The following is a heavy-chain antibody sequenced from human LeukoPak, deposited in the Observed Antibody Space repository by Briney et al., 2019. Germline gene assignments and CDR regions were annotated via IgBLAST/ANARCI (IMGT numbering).Heavy chain of an antibody. V-gene: IGHV3-21*01. J-gene: IGHJ4*02. CDR2: ISSSSSYI. Sequence: PGGSLRLSCAASGFTFSSYSVNWVRQAPGKGLEWVSSISSSSSYIYYADSVKGRFTISRDNSKNTLYLQMNSLRAEDTAVYYCARENTRGGPSSNFDYWGQGTLVTVSS. D-gene: IGHD3-16*01. CDR1: GFTFSSYS. CDR3: ARENTRGGPSSNFDY.